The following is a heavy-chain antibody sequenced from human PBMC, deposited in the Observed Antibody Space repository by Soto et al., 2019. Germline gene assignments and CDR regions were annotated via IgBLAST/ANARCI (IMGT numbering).Heavy chain of an antibody. CDR1: GGSISSRSSF. V-gene: IGHV4-39*01. J-gene: IGHJ4*02. Sequence: QLQLQESGPGLVKPSETLSLTCTVSGGSISSRSSFWGWIRQPPGKGLEWIGSINYSGSTYYNPSLKSRITISGDTSKNQFALKLSSVTAADTAVYYCAKTGFWSNYRVADYWGQGTLVTVSS. D-gene: IGHD3-3*01. CDR3: AKTGFWSNYRVADY. CDR2: INYSGST.